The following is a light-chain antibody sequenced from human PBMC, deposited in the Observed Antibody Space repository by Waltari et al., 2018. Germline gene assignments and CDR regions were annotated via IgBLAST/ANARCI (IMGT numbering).Light chain of an antibody. Sequence: QSALTQTASVSGSPGQAITISCSGTSSDIGKYNFVSWYHQHPGKAPTLIIYDVNKRPSGVSNRFSGSKSGNTAFLTISGLQTADEADYYCCSYVGSAISVFGGGTKLTVL. CDR2: DVN. J-gene: IGLJ3*02. CDR1: SSDIGKYNF. V-gene: IGLV2-23*02. CDR3: CSYVGSAISV.